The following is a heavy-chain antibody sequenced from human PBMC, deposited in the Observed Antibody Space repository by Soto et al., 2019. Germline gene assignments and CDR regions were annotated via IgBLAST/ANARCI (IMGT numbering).Heavy chain of an antibody. D-gene: IGHD5-18*01. CDR3: ARVVDTAMADVPPYYFDY. Sequence: SETLSLTCTVSGGSISSGGYYWSWIRQHPGKGLEWIGYIYYSGSTYYNPSLKSRVTISVDTSKNQFSLKLSSVIAADTAVYYCARVVDTAMADVPPYYFDYWGQGTLVTVSS. J-gene: IGHJ4*02. CDR2: IYYSGST. CDR1: GGSISSGGYY. V-gene: IGHV4-31*03.